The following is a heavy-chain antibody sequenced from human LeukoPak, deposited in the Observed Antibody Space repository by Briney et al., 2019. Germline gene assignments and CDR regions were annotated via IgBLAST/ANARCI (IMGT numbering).Heavy chain of an antibody. CDR3: ARECEDDYGDEDY. J-gene: IGHJ4*02. CDR2: ISSSSSYI. D-gene: IGHD4-17*01. Sequence: PGESLRLSCAASGFTFSSYSMNWVRQAPGKGLEWVSSISSSSSYIYYADSVKGRFTISRDNAKNSLYLQMNSLRAEDTAVYYCARECEDDYGDEDYWGQGTLVTVSS. CDR1: GFTFSSYS. V-gene: IGHV3-21*01.